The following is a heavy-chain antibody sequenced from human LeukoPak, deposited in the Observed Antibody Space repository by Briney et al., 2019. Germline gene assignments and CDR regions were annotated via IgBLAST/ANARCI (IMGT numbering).Heavy chain of an antibody. CDR3: ARDGSVEQWLVNLRGAFDI. J-gene: IGHJ3*02. CDR2: VYDSGST. D-gene: IGHD6-19*01. CDR1: GGSISSYY. Sequence: SETLSLTCTVSGGSISSYYSSWIRQPPAKGLAWIGYVYDSGSTNYNPSLKSRVTISVDTSKNQFSLKLSSVTAADTAVYYCARDGSVEQWLVNLRGAFDIWGQGTMVTVSS. V-gene: IGHV4-59*01.